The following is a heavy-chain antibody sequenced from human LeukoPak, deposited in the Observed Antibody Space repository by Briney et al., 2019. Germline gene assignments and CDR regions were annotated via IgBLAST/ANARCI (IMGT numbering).Heavy chain of an antibody. D-gene: IGHD1-26*01. J-gene: IGHJ4*02. CDR3: ARDGTLGSDYYFDY. Sequence: GGSLRLSCAASGFTFSSYGMHWVRQAPGKGLEWVAVIWYDGSDKYYADSVKGRFTISRDNSKNTLYLQMNSLGAEDTAVYYCARDGTLGSDYYFDYWGQGTLVTVSS. CDR1: GFTFSSYG. V-gene: IGHV3-33*01. CDR2: IWYDGSDK.